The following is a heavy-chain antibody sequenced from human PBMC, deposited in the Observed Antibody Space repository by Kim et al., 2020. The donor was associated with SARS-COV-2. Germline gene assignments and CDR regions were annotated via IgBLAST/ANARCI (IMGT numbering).Heavy chain of an antibody. CDR2: ISGSGGST. D-gene: IGHD1-26*01. CDR3: AKDRKLLWTKEYYFDY. CDR1: GFTFSSYA. Sequence: GGSLRLSCAASGFTFSSYAMSWVRQAPGKGLEWVSAISGSGGSTYYADSVKGRFTISRDNSKNTLYLQMNSLRAEDTAVYYCAKDRKLLWTKEYYFDYWGQGTLVTVSS. J-gene: IGHJ4*02. V-gene: IGHV3-23*01.